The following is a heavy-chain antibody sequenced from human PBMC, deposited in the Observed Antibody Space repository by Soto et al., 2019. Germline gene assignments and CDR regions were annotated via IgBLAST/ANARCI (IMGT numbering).Heavy chain of an antibody. V-gene: IGHV3-30*04. J-gene: IGHJ6*02. CDR2: ISFDGSNK. Sequence: QMQLVESGGGAVQPGRSLRLSCAASGFTFSYYPMHWVRQAPGKGLEWVAVISFDGSNKYYADSVKGRFTISRDNSKNTLXXXXXXXXXXXXXXXXXXXXXXXXVXILYIYPLDGREPLSDVDVWGQGTTVTVSS. D-gene: IGHD1-1*01. CDR1: GFTFSYYP. CDR3: XXXXXXXVXILYIYPLDGREPLSDVDV.